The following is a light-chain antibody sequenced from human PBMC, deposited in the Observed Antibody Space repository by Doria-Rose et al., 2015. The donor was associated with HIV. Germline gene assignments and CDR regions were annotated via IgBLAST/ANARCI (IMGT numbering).Light chain of an antibody. V-gene: IGKV3-20*01. Sequence: TRSPGTLSLSPGERATLSCRASQSFSSTYLAWYWQKPGQAPSLLIYDGSTRATGIPDRFSASGSGTDFTLTINRLEPEDFALYYCHQYGTSWTFGQGTKVEI. J-gene: IGKJ1*01. CDR2: DGS. CDR1: QSFSSTY. CDR3: HQYGTSWT.